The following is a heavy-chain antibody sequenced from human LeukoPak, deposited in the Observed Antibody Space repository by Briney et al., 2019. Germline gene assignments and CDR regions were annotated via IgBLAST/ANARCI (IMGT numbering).Heavy chain of an antibody. CDR1: GGSISSYY. V-gene: IGHV4-59*08. Sequence: SETLSLTCTVSGGSISSYYWSRIRQPPGKGLEWIGYIYYSGSTNYNPSLKSRVTISVDTSKNQFSLKLSSVTAADTAVYYCARLRGYCSSTSCYTLLRRYYFDYWGQGTLVTVSS. CDR2: IYYSGST. CDR3: ARLRGYCSSTSCYTLLRRYYFDY. J-gene: IGHJ4*02. D-gene: IGHD2-2*02.